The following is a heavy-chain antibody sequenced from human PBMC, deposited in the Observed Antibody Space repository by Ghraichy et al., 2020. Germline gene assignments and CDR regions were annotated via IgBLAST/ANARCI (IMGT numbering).Heavy chain of an antibody. CDR3: AKGRADCSGGSCYYLFDY. CDR1: GFTFSSYA. CDR2: ISGSGGST. Sequence: GESLNISCAASGFTFSSYAMSWVRQAPGKGLEWVSAISGSGGSTYYADSVKGRFTISRDHSKNTLYLQMNSLRAEDTAVYYCAKGRADCSGGSCYYLFDYWGQGTLVTVSS. V-gene: IGHV3-23*01. D-gene: IGHD2-15*01. J-gene: IGHJ4*02.